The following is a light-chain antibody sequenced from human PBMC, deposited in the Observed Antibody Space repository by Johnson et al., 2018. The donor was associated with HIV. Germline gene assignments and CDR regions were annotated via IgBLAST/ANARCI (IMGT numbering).Light chain of an antibody. CDR1: SSNIGNNY. CDR3: GTWDSSLSAYV. J-gene: IGLJ1*01. CDR2: ENN. V-gene: IGLV1-51*02. Sequence: QSVLTQPPSVSAAPGQKVTISCSGSSSNIGNNYVSWYKQFPGTAPKLLMYENNKRPSGIPDRFSGSKSATSAPLRITGLQTGDEADYYCGTWDSSLSAYVFGTGTKVTVL.